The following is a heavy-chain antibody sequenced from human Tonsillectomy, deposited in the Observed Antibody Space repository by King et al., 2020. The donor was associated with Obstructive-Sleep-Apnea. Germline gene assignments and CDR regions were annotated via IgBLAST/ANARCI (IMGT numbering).Heavy chain of an antibody. V-gene: IGHV4-34*01. CDR2: INHSGST. CDR3: ARGRLYYYGSGSYYIRAFDI. Sequence: VQLQQWGAGLLKPSETLSPTCAVYGGSFSGYYWSWIRQPPGKGLDWIGEINHSGSTNYNPSLKSRVTISVDTSKNQFSLKLGSVTAPDTAVYYCARGRLYYYGSGSYYIRAFDIWGQGTMVTVSS. J-gene: IGHJ3*02. CDR1: GGSFSGYY. D-gene: IGHD3-10*01.